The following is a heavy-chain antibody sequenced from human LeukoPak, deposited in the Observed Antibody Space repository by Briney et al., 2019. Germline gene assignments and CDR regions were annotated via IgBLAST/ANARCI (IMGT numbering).Heavy chain of an antibody. J-gene: IGHJ4*02. CDR3: TTDHRYYDSSGYWNY. V-gene: IGHV3-15*01. D-gene: IGHD3-22*01. CDR1: GFTFSNAW. CDR2: NKSKTDGGTT. Sequence: GGSLRLSCAASGFTFSNAWMSWVRQAPGKGLECVGRNKSKTDGGTTDYAAPVKGRFTISRDDSKNTLYLQMNSLKTEDTAVYYCTTDHRYYDSSGYWNYWGQGTLVTVSS.